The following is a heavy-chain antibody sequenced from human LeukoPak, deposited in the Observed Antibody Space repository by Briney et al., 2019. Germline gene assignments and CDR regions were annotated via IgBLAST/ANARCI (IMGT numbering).Heavy chain of an antibody. J-gene: IGHJ5*02. Sequence: SETLSLTCAVYGGSFSGYYWSWIRQPPGKGLEWIGEINHSGSTNYNPSLKSRVTISVDTSKNQFSLKLSSVTSADTAVYYCARGRWFDPWGQGTLVTVSS. CDR3: ARGRWFDP. CDR2: INHSGST. CDR1: GGSFSGYY. V-gene: IGHV4-34*01.